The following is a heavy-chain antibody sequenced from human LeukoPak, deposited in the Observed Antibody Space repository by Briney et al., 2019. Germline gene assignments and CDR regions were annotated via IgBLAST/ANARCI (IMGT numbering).Heavy chain of an antibody. CDR1: GFSFSSCW. J-gene: IGHJ5*02. Sequence: GGSLKLSCAASGFSFSSCWMHWVRQAPGKGLVWVSRVNSEGGYRNYADSVKGRFTISRDNAKNTLYLEMHSLRAEDTAVYYCVRDGDDYNFDHWGQGSLVTASS. D-gene: IGHD5-24*01. CDR2: VNSEGGYR. CDR3: VRDGDDYNFDH. V-gene: IGHV3-74*01.